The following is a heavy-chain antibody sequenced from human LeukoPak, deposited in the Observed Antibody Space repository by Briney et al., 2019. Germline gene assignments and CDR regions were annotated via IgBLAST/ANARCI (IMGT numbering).Heavy chain of an antibody. CDR2: ISPSGGST. D-gene: IGHD6-13*01. V-gene: IGHV1-46*01. CDR3: ARPRIAAGGSSFYSYCDMDV. J-gene: IGHJ6*02. Sequence: VASVKVSCKASGYTFTTYYVHWVRQAPGQGPEWMGIISPSGGSTSYAQKFQGRVTMTRDTSTSTVYMELSSLRSEDTAVYYCARPRIAAGGSSFYSYCDMDVWGQGTTVTVSS. CDR1: GYTFTTYY.